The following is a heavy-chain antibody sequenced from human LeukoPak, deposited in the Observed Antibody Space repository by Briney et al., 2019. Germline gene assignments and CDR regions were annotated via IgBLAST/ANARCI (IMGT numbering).Heavy chain of an antibody. CDR2: INPSGGST. V-gene: IGHV1-46*01. D-gene: IGHD2-2*01. CDR1: GYTFTSYY. J-gene: IGHJ4*02. Sequence: ASVKVSCKASGYTFTSYYMHWVRQAPGQGLEWMGIINPSGGSTSYAQKFQGRVTMTRDTSTSTVYMELSSLRSEDTAVYYCARDLSDPYCSSTSCRIYFDYWGQGTLVTVSS. CDR3: ARDLSDPYCSSTSCRIYFDY.